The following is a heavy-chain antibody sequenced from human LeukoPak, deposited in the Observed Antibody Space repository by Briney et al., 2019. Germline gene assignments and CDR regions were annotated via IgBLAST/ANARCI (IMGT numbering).Heavy chain of an antibody. CDR3: ARNYGDYVFIIGY. Sequence: GGSLRLSCAASGFTVSSSYMSWVRQAPGKGLEWVSVIYSGGSAYYADSVKGRFTISRDNSKNTLFLQMNSLRAEDTAVYYCARNYGDYVFIIGYWGQGTLVTVSS. D-gene: IGHD4-17*01. V-gene: IGHV3-53*01. CDR2: IYSGGSA. CDR1: GFTVSSSY. J-gene: IGHJ4*02.